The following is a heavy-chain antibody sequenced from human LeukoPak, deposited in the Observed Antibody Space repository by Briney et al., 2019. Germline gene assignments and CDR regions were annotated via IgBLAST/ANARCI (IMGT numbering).Heavy chain of an antibody. V-gene: IGHV3-23*01. CDR2: ISGSGGST. J-gene: IGHJ4*02. D-gene: IGHD3-10*01. CDR3: ARTLRDYYGSGSDY. CDR1: GFTFSSYA. Sequence: GGSLRLSCAASGFTFSSYAMSWVRQAPGKGLEWVSAISGSGGSTYYADSVKGRFTISRDNSTNTLYLQMNSLRAEDTAVYYCARTLRDYYGSGSDYWGQGTLVTVSS.